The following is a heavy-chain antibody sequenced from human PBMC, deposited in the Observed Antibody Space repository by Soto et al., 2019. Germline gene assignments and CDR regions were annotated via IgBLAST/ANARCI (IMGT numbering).Heavy chain of an antibody. Sequence: EVQLLESGGGLVQPGGSLRLSCAASGFTFSNFVMSWVRRAPGKGLEWVSAIGGTSGSTYYPDSVKGRFTISRDNSKNTLSLQVNSLRAEDTAVYYCAKRRGEGYFDLWGRGTLVTVSS. CDR1: GFTFSNFV. J-gene: IGHJ2*01. CDR2: IGGTSGST. D-gene: IGHD3-10*01. CDR3: AKRRGEGYFDL. V-gene: IGHV3-23*01.